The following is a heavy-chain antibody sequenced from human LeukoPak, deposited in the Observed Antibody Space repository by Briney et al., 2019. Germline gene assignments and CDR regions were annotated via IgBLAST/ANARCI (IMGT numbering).Heavy chain of an antibody. Sequence: PGGSLRLSCAASGFTFSNAWMSWVRQAPGKGLEWVGRIKSKTDGWTTDYAAAVKGRFTISRDDSKNTPYLQMNSLKTEDTAVYYCTTTSIAVAGPFDYWGQGTLVTVSS. CDR3: TTTSIAVAGPFDY. J-gene: IGHJ4*02. CDR2: IKSKTDGWTT. V-gene: IGHV3-15*01. D-gene: IGHD6-19*01. CDR1: GFTFSNAW.